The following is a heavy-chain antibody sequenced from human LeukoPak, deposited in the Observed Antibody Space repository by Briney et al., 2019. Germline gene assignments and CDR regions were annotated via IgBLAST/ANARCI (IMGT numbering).Heavy chain of an antibody. CDR2: INPNSGGT. V-gene: IGHV1-2*02. D-gene: IGHD5-18*01. J-gene: IGHJ5*02. Sequence: ASVKVSCKASGYTFTGYYMHWVRQAPGQGLEWMGWINPNSGGTNYAQKFQGRVTMTRDTSISTAYMELSRLRSDDTAVYYCAREDTAMVMVWFDPWGQGNLVTVSS. CDR3: AREDTAMVMVWFDP. CDR1: GYTFTGYY.